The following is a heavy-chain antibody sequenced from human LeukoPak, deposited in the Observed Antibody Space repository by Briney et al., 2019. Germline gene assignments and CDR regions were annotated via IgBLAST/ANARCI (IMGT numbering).Heavy chain of an antibody. J-gene: IGHJ5*02. Sequence: GGSLRLSCAASGFRFSDYGMHWVRQAPGKGLEWVAVIAYDGSLRYYADYVKGRSTISRGNSKNTLLLQINSLRSEGTAVYYCAKEPAPHAGGWYFPDDHWGQGTLVTVSS. D-gene: IGHD6-19*01. V-gene: IGHV3-30*18. CDR2: IAYDGSLR. CDR1: GFRFSDYG. CDR3: AKEPAPHAGGWYFPDDH.